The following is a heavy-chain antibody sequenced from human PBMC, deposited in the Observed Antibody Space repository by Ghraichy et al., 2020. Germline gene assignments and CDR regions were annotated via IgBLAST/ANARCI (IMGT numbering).Heavy chain of an antibody. D-gene: IGHD4-17*01. CDR3: ARHPDYGDYRIDY. CDR2: INHSGST. Sequence: SQTLSLTCAVYGGSFSGYYWSWIRQPPGKGLEWIGEINHSGSTNYNPSLKSRVTISVDTSKNQFSLKLSSVTAADTAVYYCARHPDYGDYRIDYWGQGTLVTVSS. V-gene: IGHV4-34*01. J-gene: IGHJ4*02. CDR1: GGSFSGYY.